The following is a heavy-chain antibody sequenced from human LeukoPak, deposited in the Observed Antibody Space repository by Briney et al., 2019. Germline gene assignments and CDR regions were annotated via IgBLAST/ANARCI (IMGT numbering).Heavy chain of an antibody. CDR1: GFTFSSYW. CDR3: ARETYILGAQPLDY. D-gene: IGHD1-26*01. J-gene: IGHJ4*02. CDR2: ISSSGSTI. Sequence: GGSLRLSCAASGFTFSSYWMNWVRQAPGKGLEWVSYISSSGSTINFADSVKGRFTISRDNAKNSLFLQMNSLRAEDTAVYYCARETYILGAQPLDYWGQGTLVTVSS. V-gene: IGHV3-48*04.